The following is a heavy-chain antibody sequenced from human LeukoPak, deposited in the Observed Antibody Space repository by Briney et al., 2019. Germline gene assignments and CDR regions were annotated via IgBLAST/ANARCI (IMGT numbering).Heavy chain of an antibody. D-gene: IGHD5-18*01. CDR2: MNPNSGNT. Sequence: ASLKVSCKASGYTFTGYYMHWVRQAPGQGLEWMGWMNPNSGNTGYAQKFQGRVTITRNTSISTAYMELSSLRSEDTAVYYCAREGGGYSYGYYYYYMDVWGKGTTVTVSS. CDR3: AREGGGYSYGYYYYYMDV. V-gene: IGHV1-8*03. J-gene: IGHJ6*03. CDR1: GYTFTGYY.